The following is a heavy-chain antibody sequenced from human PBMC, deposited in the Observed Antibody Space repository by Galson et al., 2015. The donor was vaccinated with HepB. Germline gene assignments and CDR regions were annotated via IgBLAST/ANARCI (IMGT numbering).Heavy chain of an antibody. D-gene: IGHD6-13*01. CDR2: ISWNSDSI. V-gene: IGHV3-9*01. CDR3: ARSTGAWIPAAGTRDYFDY. J-gene: IGHJ4*02. Sequence: SLRLSCAASGFTFDDYAMHWVRQAPGKGLEWVSSISWNSDSIVYADSVKGRFTISRDNAKNSLYLQMDSLRTEDTALYYCARSTGAWIPAAGTRDYFDYWGQGTLVTVSS. CDR1: GFTFDDYA.